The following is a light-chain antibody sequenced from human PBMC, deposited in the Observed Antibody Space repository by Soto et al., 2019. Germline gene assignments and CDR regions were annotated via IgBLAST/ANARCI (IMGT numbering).Light chain of an antibody. CDR2: GVI. J-gene: IGLJ1*01. CDR3: CSYAGSRSYV. CDR1: SSDIGGYDY. Sequence: QSALTQPASVSGSAGQSITISCTGTSSDIGGYDYVSWYQQHPGKAPKLIIYGVINRPPGLSTRFSGSKSGKTASLTISGLQAEDEADYYCCSYAGSRSYVFGPGTKVTVL. V-gene: IGLV2-14*01.